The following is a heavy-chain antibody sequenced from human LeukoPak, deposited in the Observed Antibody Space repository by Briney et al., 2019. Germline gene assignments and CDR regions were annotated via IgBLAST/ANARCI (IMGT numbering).Heavy chain of an antibody. CDR3: ARDGSKYGSGSYGPGYGMDV. D-gene: IGHD3-10*01. J-gene: IGHJ6*02. V-gene: IGHV4-39*07. CDR2: IYYSGST. Sequence: SETLSLTRTVSGGSISSYYWGWIRQPPGKGLEWIGSIYYSGSTYYNPSLKSRVAISVDTSKNQFSLKLSSVTAADTAVYYCARDGSKYGSGSYGPGYGMDVWGQGTTVTVSS. CDR1: GGSISSYY.